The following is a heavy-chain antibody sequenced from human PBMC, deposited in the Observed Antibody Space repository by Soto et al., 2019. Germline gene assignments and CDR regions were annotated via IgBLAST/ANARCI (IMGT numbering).Heavy chain of an antibody. CDR1: GFTFSNAW. CDR2: IKSKTDGGTT. CDR3: TTNVLGMVRGVIRDY. Sequence: GGSLRLSCAASGFTFSNAWMNWVRQAPGKGLEWVGRIKSKTDGGTTDYAAPVKGRFTISRDDSKNTLYLQMNSLKTEDTAVYYCTTNVLGMVRGVIRDYWGQGTLVTVSS. D-gene: IGHD3-10*01. V-gene: IGHV3-15*07. J-gene: IGHJ4*02.